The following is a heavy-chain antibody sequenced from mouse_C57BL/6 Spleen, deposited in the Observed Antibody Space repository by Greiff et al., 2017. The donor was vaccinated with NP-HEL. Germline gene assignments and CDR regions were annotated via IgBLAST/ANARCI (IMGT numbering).Heavy chain of an antibody. J-gene: IGHJ2*01. CDR1: GYAFSSSW. V-gene: IGHV1-82*01. Sequence: QVQLKQSGPELVKPGASVKISCKASGYAFSSSWMNWVKQRPGQGLEWIGRIYPGDGATNYNGKFKGKATLTADKSSSTAYMQLSSLTSEDSAVYCCARRWAAQAPFDYWGQGTTLTVSS. CDR2: IYPGDGAT. CDR3: ARRWAAQAPFDY. D-gene: IGHD3-2*02.